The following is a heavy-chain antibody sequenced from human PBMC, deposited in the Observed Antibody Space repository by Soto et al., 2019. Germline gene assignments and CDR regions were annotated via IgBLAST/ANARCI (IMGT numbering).Heavy chain of an antibody. Sequence: SETLSLTCAVSGDSISSANWWSWVRQPPGKGLEWIGEMYHSGGSNYNPSLKSRATMSVDKSRNQFSLRLYSVTAADTALYFCARVPGIVGATNFDYWGQGIPVTVSS. V-gene: IGHV4-4*02. CDR3: ARVPGIVGATNFDY. D-gene: IGHD1-26*01. CDR2: MYHSGGS. CDR1: GDSISSANW. J-gene: IGHJ4*02.